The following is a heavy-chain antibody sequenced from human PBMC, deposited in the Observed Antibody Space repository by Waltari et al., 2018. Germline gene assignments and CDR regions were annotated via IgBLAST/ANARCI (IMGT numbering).Heavy chain of an antibody. CDR3: AREPPRVAVAGTGDY. CDR2: INAGNGNT. CDR1: GYTFTSYA. D-gene: IGHD6-19*01. Sequence: QVQLVQSGAAVKKPGASVKVSCKASGYTFTSYAMHWVRQAPGQRLEWMGWINAGNGNTKYSQKFQGRVTITRDTSASTAYMELSSLRSEDTAVYYCAREPPRVAVAGTGDYWGQGTLVTVSS. V-gene: IGHV1-3*01. J-gene: IGHJ4*02.